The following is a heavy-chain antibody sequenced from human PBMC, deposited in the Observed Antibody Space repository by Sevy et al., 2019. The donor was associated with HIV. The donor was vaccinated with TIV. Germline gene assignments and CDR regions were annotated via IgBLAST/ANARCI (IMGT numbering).Heavy chain of an antibody. CDR1: GFTFSSYS. CDR3: ARDERRLYSSSWYGYYYYGMDV. D-gene: IGHD6-13*01. Sequence: GGSLRLSCAASGFTFSSYSMNWVRQAPGKGLEWVSSISSSSSYIYYAHSVKGRFTISRDNAKNSLYLQMNSLRAEDTAVYYCARDERRLYSSSWYGYYYYGMDVWGQGTTVTVSS. V-gene: IGHV3-21*01. J-gene: IGHJ6*02. CDR2: ISSSSSYI.